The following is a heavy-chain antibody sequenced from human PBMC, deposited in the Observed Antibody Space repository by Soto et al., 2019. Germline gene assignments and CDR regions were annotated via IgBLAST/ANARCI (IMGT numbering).Heavy chain of an antibody. V-gene: IGHV3-43*01. CDR1: GFTFDDYT. D-gene: IGHD3-10*01. J-gene: IGHJ6*02. CDR3: ATSYYYGSGSYYPYYYYGMDV. Sequence: PGGSLRLSCAASGFTFDDYTIHWVRQAPGKGLEWVSLISWDGGSTYYADSVKGRFTISRDNSKNSLYLQMNSLRTEDTALYYCATSYYYGSGSYYPYYYYGMDVWGQGTTVTVSS. CDR2: ISWDGGST.